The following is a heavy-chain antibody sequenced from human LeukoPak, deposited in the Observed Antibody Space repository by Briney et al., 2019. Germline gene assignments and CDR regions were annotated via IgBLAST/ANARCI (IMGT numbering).Heavy chain of an antibody. V-gene: IGHV3-7*04. D-gene: IGHD3-10*01. J-gene: IGHJ4*02. CDR3: ARGGSYYAN. CDR1: GFTFSSYW. CDR2: IKQDGTEK. Sequence: PGGSLRLSCAASGFTFSSYWMSWVRQAPGKGLEWVAIIKQDGTEKYYVDSVKGRFTISRDNAKNSLYLQMNSLRVDDTAVYYCARGGSYYANWGQGTLVTVSS.